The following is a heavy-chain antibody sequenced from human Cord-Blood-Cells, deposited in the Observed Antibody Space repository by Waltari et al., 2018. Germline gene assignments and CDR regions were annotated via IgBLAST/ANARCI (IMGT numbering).Heavy chain of an antibody. D-gene: IGHD4-17*01. V-gene: IGHV2-70*01. CDR2: IEWDDDK. J-gene: IGHJ4*02. CDR1: GFSPSTSGMC. Sequence: QVTLRESGPALVKPPQTLTLTCTFSGFSPSTSGMCVSWIRQPPGKALEWLALIEWDDDKYYSTSLKTRLTISKDTSKNQVVLTMTNMDPVDTATYYCARNYGGNSYFDYWGQGTLVTVSS. CDR3: ARNYGGNSYFDY.